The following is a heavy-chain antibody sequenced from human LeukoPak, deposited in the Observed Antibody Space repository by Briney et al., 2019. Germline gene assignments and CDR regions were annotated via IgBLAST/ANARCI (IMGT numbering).Heavy chain of an antibody. V-gene: IGHV4-61*02. Sequence: SETLSLTCTVSGGSISSGSYYWSWIRQPAGKGLEWIGRIYTSGSTNYNPSLKSRVTISVDTSKNQFSLKLSSVTAADTAVYYCARVYKYYDILTGYYGSYYYYYMDVWGKGTTVTISS. J-gene: IGHJ6*03. D-gene: IGHD3-9*01. CDR1: GGSISSGSYY. CDR3: ARVYKYYDILTGYYGSYYYYYMDV. CDR2: IYTSGST.